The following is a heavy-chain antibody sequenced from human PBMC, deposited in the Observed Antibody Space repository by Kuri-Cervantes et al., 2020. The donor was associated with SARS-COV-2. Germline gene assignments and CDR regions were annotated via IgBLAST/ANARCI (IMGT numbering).Heavy chain of an antibody. CDR3: AKAGGTIPPTADY. CDR2: ISSSGSTI. J-gene: IGHJ4*02. CDR1: GFTFSSYS. D-gene: IGHD3-9*01. V-gene: IGHV3-48*01. Sequence: GGSLRLSCAASGFTFSSYSMNWVRQAPGKGLEWVSYISSSGSTIYYADSVKGRFTISRDNSKNTLYLQMNSLRAEDTAVYYCAKAGGTIPPTADYWGQGTLVTVSS.